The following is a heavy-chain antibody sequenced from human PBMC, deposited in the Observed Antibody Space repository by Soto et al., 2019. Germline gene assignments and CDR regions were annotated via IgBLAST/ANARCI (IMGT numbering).Heavy chain of an antibody. D-gene: IGHD5-18*01. CDR3: ARQPSRGYTNAYSADY. Sequence: EVQLVQSGAEVKKPGDSLKISCKASGYTFTTYWIGWVRQMPGKGLEWMGIIYPGDSDTRYSPSFQGQVTISADKSITTAYLQWNSLKASDTAVYYCARQPSRGYTNAYSADYWGQGTLVTVSS. V-gene: IGHV5-51*01. CDR1: GYTFTTYW. J-gene: IGHJ4*02. CDR2: IYPGDSDT.